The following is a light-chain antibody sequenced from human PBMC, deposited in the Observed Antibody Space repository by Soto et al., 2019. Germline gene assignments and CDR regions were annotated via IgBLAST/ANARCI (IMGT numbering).Light chain of an antibody. V-gene: IGKV3-11*01. CDR3: QQRSSGVT. Sequence: EIVLTQSPATLSLSPGERATLSCRASQSVSSYLAWYQQKPGLAPRLLIYDSSNRATGIPGRFSGSGSGTDFTLTISSLEPEDFAVYYCQQRSSGVTFGGGTKVEI. CDR2: DSS. J-gene: IGKJ4*01. CDR1: QSVSSY.